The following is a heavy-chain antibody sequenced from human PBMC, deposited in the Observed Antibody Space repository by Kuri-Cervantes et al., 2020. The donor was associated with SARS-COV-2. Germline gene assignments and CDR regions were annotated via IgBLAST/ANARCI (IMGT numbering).Heavy chain of an antibody. V-gene: IGHV1-2*06. D-gene: IGHD3-22*01. CDR2: IHPNDGAT. CDR1: GYTFTSYY. Sequence: ASVKVSCKASGYTFTSYYMHWVRQAPGQGLEWMGRIHPNDGATNSAQKFQGRVTMTRDTSISTAYMELSRLRTDDTAVCYCARSYFYDSSGYVMDYWGQGTLVTVSS. CDR3: ARSYFYDSSGYVMDY. J-gene: IGHJ4*02.